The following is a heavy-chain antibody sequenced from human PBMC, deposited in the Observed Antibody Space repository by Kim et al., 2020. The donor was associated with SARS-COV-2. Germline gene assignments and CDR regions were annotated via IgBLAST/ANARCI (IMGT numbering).Heavy chain of an antibody. D-gene: IGHD3-3*01. V-gene: IGHV3-33*01. J-gene: IGHJ4*02. CDR3: ARHDFWSGFPLDY. Sequence: YYADSVKGRFTISRDNSKNTLNLQRNSLRAEDTAVYYCARHDFWSGFPLDYWGQGTLVTVSS.